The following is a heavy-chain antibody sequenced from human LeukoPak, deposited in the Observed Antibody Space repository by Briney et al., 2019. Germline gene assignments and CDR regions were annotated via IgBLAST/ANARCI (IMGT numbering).Heavy chain of an antibody. CDR2: INHSGST. CDR1: GGSFSGYY. Sequence: SETLSLTCAVYGGSFSGYYWSWIRQPPGKGLEWIGDINHSGSTNYNPSLKSRVTISVDTSKNQFSLKLSSVTAADTAVYYCARGREVVEMATTNDYWGQGTLVTVSS. V-gene: IGHV4-34*01. D-gene: IGHD1-1*01. J-gene: IGHJ4*02. CDR3: ARGREVVEMATTNDY.